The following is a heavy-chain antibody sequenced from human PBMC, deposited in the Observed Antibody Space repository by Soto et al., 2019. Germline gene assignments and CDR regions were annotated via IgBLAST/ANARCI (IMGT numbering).Heavy chain of an antibody. CDR3: ARVLDGLRFLDDGMDV. J-gene: IGHJ6*02. CDR1: GGTFSSYA. Sequence: ASVKVSCKASGGTFSSYAISWVRQAPGQGLEWMGGIIPIFGTANYAQKFQGRVTITADESTSTAYMELSSLRSEDTAVYYCARVLDGLRFLDDGMDVWGQGTTVTVSS. V-gene: IGHV1-69*13. D-gene: IGHD3-3*01. CDR2: IIPIFGTA.